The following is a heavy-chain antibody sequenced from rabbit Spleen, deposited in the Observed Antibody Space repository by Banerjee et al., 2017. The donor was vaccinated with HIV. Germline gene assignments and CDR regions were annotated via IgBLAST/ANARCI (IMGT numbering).Heavy chain of an antibody. CDR3: ARGGGNVAGNVRDWNL. Sequence: QQLVESGGGLVQPGESLTLSCKASGFDFSRYYVSWVRQAPGKGLEWIGDIDPIFGIAVYASWVNGRFTIPSHNAQNTLYLQLNSLTTADTATYFCARGGGNVAGNVRDWNLWGQGPWSPS. D-gene: IGHD4-2*01. CDR1: GFDFSRYY. V-gene: IGHV1S7*01. J-gene: IGHJ4*01. CDR2: IDPIFGIA.